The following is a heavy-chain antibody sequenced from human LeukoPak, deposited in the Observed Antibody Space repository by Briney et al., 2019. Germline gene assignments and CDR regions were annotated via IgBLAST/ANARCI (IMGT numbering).Heavy chain of an antibody. CDR2: IYYSGST. CDR1: GGSISSGGYY. D-gene: IGHD3-3*01. CDR3: ARLGYDFWSGYLHSVPVWLYYMDV. J-gene: IGHJ6*03. Sequence: SSETLSLTCTVSGGSISSGGYYWSWIRQHPGKGLEWIGYIYYSGSTYYNPSLRSRLKISVDTSKNQFSLKLSSVTAADTAVYYCARLGYDFWSGYLHSVPVWLYYMDVWGKGTTVTVSS. V-gene: IGHV4-31*03.